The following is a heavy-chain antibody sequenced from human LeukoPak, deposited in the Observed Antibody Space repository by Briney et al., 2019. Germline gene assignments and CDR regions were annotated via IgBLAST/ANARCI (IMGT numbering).Heavy chain of an antibody. J-gene: IGHJ4*02. V-gene: IGHV3-30*18. Sequence: GGSLRLSCAASKFIFSIYGMHWVRQAPGKGLEWVAAISSDGNKNFYADSVKGRFTISRDNSKNTLYLQMSSLRIEDTAVYYCAKGGYSYGYIDYWGQGTLVTVSS. D-gene: IGHD5-18*01. CDR1: KFIFSIYG. CDR3: AKGGYSYGYIDY. CDR2: ISSDGNKN.